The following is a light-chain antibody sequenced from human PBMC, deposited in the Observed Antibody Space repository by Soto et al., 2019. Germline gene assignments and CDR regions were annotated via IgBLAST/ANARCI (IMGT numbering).Light chain of an antibody. CDR2: KAS. V-gene: IGKV1-5*03. CDR1: QTIDSW. Sequence: DITMTQSPSTLSASIGDRDTITCRASQTIDSWLAWYQQRPGKPPNLLIYKASTLASGVPSRFSGSGSGTEFTLTINSLQPDDFATYYCQQYHIYSGTFGQGTNVDI. CDR3: QQYHIYSGT. J-gene: IGKJ1*01.